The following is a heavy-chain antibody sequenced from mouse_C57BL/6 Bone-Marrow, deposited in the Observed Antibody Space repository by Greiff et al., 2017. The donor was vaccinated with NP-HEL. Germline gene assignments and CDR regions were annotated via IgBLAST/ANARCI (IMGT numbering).Heavy chain of an antibody. CDR2: ISNGGGST. CDR1: GFTFSDYY. CDR3: ARHSNGYYWYFDV. J-gene: IGHJ1*03. Sequence: EVQVVESGGGLVQPGGSLKLSCAASGFTFSDYYMYWVRQTPEKRLEWVAYISNGGGSTYYPDTVKGRFTISRDNAKNTLYLQMSRLKSEDTAMYYCARHSNGYYWYFDVWGTGTTVTVSS. V-gene: IGHV5-12*01. D-gene: IGHD2-2*01.